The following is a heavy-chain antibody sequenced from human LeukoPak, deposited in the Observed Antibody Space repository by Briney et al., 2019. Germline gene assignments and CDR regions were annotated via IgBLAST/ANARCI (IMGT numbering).Heavy chain of an antibody. Sequence: SVKVSCKASGGTFSSYAISWVRQAPGQGLEWMGRIIPIFGTANYAQKFQGRVTITTDEPTSTAYMELSSLRSEDTAVYYCASSSPRSITIFGVVISQRAFDIWGQGTMVTVSS. CDR3: ASSSPRSITIFGVVISQRAFDI. CDR1: GGTFSSYA. V-gene: IGHV1-69*05. D-gene: IGHD3-3*01. CDR2: IIPIFGTA. J-gene: IGHJ3*02.